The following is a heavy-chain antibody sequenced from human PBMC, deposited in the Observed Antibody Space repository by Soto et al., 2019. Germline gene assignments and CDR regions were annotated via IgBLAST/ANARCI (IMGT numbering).Heavy chain of an antibody. J-gene: IGHJ1*01. CDR1: GFTFRSYW. CDR2: INLDGSEK. V-gene: IGHV3-7*05. CDR3: ARGAMAGNEVPGD. Sequence: EGQLVESGGGLVQPGGSLRLSCQVSGFTFRSYWMTWVRRAPGKGLEWVANINLDGSEKYYVDAVKGRFTISRDNAKNSLHVDLRDLRANDTAVYYCARGAMAGNEVPGDRGQGTLVTVSS. D-gene: IGHD1-1*01.